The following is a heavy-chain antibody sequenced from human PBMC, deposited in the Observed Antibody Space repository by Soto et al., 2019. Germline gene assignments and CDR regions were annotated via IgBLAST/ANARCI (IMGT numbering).Heavy chain of an antibody. CDR2: INPNSDVT. CDR3: VRVGFNSHYDFDY. V-gene: IGHV1-2*06. J-gene: IGHJ4*02. CDR1: GYTFNSYY. Sequence: QVQLVQSGAEVKKPGASVKVSCKASGYTFNSYYIHWVRQAPGQGLEWMGRINPNSDVTNYAQSFQDRVTITSDMPITTAYMELTRLRSDDTAVYYCVRVGFNSHYDFDYWGQGTLIPVSS. D-gene: IGHD3-16*01.